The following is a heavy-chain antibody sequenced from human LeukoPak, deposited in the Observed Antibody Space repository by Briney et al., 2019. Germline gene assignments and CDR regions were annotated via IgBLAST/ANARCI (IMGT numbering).Heavy chain of an antibody. Sequence: GGSLRLSCAASGFAFSTYGMHWARQAPGRGLEWVATISYDGNNKYYADSVKGRFTISRDNSKNTLYLQMTSLRAEDTAVYYCAKGGCSGDRCYQNYWGQGTRVTVSS. J-gene: IGHJ4*02. CDR2: ISYDGNNK. CDR3: AKGGCSGDRCYQNY. V-gene: IGHV3-30*18. D-gene: IGHD2-15*01. CDR1: GFAFSTYG.